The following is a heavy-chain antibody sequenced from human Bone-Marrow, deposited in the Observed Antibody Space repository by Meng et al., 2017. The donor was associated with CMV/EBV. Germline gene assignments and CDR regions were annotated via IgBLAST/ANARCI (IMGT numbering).Heavy chain of an antibody. CDR2: IYSGGST. V-gene: IGHV3-53*05. D-gene: IGHD3-10*01. CDR1: FTVSSNY. J-gene: IGHJ4*02. CDR3: AREPRITMVRGVIHKEVDY. Sequence: FTVSSNYMSWVRQAPGKGLEWVSVIYSGGSTYYADSVKGRFTISRDNSKNTLYLQMNSLRAEDTAVYYCAREPRITMVRGVIHKEVDYWGQGTLVTVSS.